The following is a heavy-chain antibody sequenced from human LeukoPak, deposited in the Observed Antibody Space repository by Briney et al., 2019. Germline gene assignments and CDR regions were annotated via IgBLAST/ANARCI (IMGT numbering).Heavy chain of an antibody. J-gene: IGHJ4*02. V-gene: IGHV3-11*04. D-gene: IGHD3-22*01. CDR2: ISASGSII. Sequence: GGSLRLSCAVSGFTFSDFYMSWIRQAPGKGLEWLSYISASGSIIDYSDSVKGRFTISRDNAENSLYLQMNSLRAEDTAVYYRTRDSGYHYDSSASENFDYWGQGTLVTVSS. CDR3: TRDSGYHYDSSASENFDY. CDR1: GFTFSDFY.